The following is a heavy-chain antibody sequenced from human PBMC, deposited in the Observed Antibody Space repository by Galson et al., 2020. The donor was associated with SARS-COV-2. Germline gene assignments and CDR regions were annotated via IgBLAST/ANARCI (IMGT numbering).Heavy chain of an antibody. D-gene: IGHD1-26*01. CDR3: ARDARREEGATMFDD. CDR1: GFTFSSYS. Sequence: GESLKISCAASGFTFSSYSMNWVRQAPGQGLVWVSSIKHGGSDIYYGDSVKGRFTISRDNAKNSLYLQMNSLRAEDTAVYYCARDARREEGATMFDDWGRGTLVTVSS. J-gene: IGHJ4*02. CDR2: IKHGGSDI. V-gene: IGHV3-21*01.